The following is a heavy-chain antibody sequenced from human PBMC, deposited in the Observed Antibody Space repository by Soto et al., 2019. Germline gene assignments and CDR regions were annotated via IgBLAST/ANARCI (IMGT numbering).Heavy chain of an antibody. D-gene: IGHD3-22*01. CDR1: GFTFSSYG. Sequence: QVQLVESGGGVVQPGRSLRLSCAASGFTFSSYGMHWVRQAPGKGLEWVAVISYDGSNKYYADSVKGRFTISRDNSKNTLYLQMNSLRAEVTAVYYCAKSGYYYESSGSNTHYYYYGMDVWGQGTTVTVSS. J-gene: IGHJ6*02. CDR2: ISYDGSNK. V-gene: IGHV3-30*18. CDR3: AKSGYYYESSGSNTHYYYYGMDV.